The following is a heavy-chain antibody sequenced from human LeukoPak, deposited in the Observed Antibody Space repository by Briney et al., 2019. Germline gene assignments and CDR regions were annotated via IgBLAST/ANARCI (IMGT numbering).Heavy chain of an antibody. D-gene: IGHD7-27*01. CDR1: GFTFSNYW. CDR2: INSDGSTT. Sequence: GGSLRPSCAASGFTFSNYWMHWVRQAPGKGLVWVSRINSDGSTTNYADSVKGRFTISRDNAKNTLYLQMNSLRAEDTAVYYCASPVTGDGEYWGQGILVTVPS. J-gene: IGHJ4*02. CDR3: ASPVTGDGEY. V-gene: IGHV3-74*01.